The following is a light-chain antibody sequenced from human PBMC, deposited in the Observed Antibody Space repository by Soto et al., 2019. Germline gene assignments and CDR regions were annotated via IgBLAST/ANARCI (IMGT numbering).Light chain of an antibody. J-gene: IGKJ2*01. V-gene: IGKV3-15*01. CDR1: QSVSSN. Sequence: EIVMTQSPATLAVSPGERAALSFRASQSVSSNFAWYQQKPGQAPRLLIYGASSSATGTPARFSGSGSGTELTLTISSLQSEDFAVYYCQQYNKKTDTFGLGTKLEMK. CDR2: GAS. CDR3: QQYNKKTDT.